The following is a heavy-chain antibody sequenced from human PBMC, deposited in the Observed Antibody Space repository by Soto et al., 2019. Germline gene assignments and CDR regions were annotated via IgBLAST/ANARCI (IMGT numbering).Heavy chain of an antibody. J-gene: IGHJ2*01. D-gene: IGHD3-16*02. CDR3: ARLGLTFGEVIVNGYFDL. Sequence: QVQLVQSGAEVKKPGSSVKVSCKASGGTFSSYAISWVRQAPGQGLEWMGGIIPIFGTANYARKFQGSVTITADESTSTAYMELSSLRSEDTAVYYCARLGLTFGEVIVNGYFDLWGRGTLVTVSS. CDR2: IIPIFGTA. CDR1: GGTFSSYA. V-gene: IGHV1-69*12.